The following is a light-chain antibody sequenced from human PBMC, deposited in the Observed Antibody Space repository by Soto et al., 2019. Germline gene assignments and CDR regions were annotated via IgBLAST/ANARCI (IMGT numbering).Light chain of an antibody. CDR2: GAS. CDR3: PQYGSPGT. V-gene: IGKV3-20*01. Sequence: XVLTQSPGSRSLSPGERATLSWGASQSVSDNYLAWYQQTPGQPPRLLIYGASNRATGIPDRFSGSGSGTFFPLTISRLAPEFFAVDYSPQYGSPGTFRQGAKVDI. J-gene: IGKJ1*01. CDR1: QSVSDNY.